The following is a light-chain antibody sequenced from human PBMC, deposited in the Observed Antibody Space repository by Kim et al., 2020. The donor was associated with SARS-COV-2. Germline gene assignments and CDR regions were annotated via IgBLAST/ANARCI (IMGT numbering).Light chain of an antibody. V-gene: IGKV1-17*03. CDR1: QGINIF. Sequence: SASVGARVTIPGRASQGINIFLAWFQQKPGKVPKRLIYAASSLQSGVPSRFSGSGSGTEFTLTISSLQPEDFATYYGLQHQTYPYTFGQGTKLEI. J-gene: IGKJ2*01. CDR2: AAS. CDR3: LQHQTYPYT.